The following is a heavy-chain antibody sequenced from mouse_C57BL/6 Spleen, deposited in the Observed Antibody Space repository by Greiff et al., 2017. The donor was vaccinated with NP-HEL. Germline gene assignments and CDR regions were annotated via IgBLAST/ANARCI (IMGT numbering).Heavy chain of an antibody. CDR1: GYTFTSYW. V-gene: IGHV1-53*01. D-gene: IGHD1-1*01. CDR3: ARGGFITTVPPDY. CDR2: INPSNGGT. Sequence: QVQLQQPGTELVKPGASVKLSCKASGYTFTSYWMHWVKQRPGQGLEWIGNINPSNGGTNYNEKFKSKATLTVDKSSSKAYMQLSSLTSEDSAVYYCARGGFITTVPPDYGGQGTTLTVSS. J-gene: IGHJ2*01.